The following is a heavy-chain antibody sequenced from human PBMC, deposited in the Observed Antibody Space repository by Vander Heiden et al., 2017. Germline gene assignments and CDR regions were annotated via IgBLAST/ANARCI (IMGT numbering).Heavy chain of an antibody. CDR1: GFTFSSYA. V-gene: IGHV3-23*01. Sequence: EVQLLESGGGLVQPGGSLRRSCAASGFTFSSYAMSWVRQAPGKGLEWVSGISSSGGSTYYADSVKGRFTVSRDNSKNTLYLQMSSLRTEDTAVYYCAKDGTWEPLSWGQGTLVTVSS. D-gene: IGHD1-26*01. CDR3: AKDGTWEPLS. CDR2: ISSSGGST. J-gene: IGHJ5*02.